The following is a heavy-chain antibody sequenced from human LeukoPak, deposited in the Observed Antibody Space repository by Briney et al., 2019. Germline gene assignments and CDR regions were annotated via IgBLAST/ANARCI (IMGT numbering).Heavy chain of an antibody. Sequence: PSETLSLTCTVSGASISSTNNFWGWIRQTPGKGLEWIATIYYSVSTYYNPSLKSRLSISVDTSKNQFSLKLSSVTAADTALYYCARDSGYNVSDHDVNAFDIWGQGTMVTISS. D-gene: IGHD5-24*01. V-gene: IGHV4-39*07. J-gene: IGHJ3*02. CDR2: IYYSVST. CDR1: GASISSTNNF. CDR3: ARDSGYNVSDHDVNAFDI.